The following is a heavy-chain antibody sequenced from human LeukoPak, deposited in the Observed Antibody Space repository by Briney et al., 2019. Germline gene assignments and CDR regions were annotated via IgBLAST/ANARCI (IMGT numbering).Heavy chain of an antibody. J-gene: IGHJ3*02. Sequence: GGSLRLSCAASGFTFSSYAMHWVRQAPGKGLEWVAVISYDGSNKYYADSVKGRFTISRDNSKNTLYLQINSLRAEDTAVYYCARDYDSSGYYPDAFDIWGQGTMVSVSS. CDR2: ISYDGSNK. V-gene: IGHV3-30-3*01. CDR3: ARDYDSSGYYPDAFDI. CDR1: GFTFSSYA. D-gene: IGHD3-22*01.